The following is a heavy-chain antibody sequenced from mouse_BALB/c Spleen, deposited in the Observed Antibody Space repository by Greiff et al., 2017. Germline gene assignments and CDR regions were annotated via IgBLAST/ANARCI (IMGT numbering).Heavy chain of an antibody. Sequence: EVHLVESGGDLVKPGGSLKLSCAASGFTFSSYGMSWVRQTPDKRLEWVATIGSGGSYTYYPDSVKGRFTISRDNAKNTLYLQMSSLKSEDTAMYYCARQGSVYYYAMDYWGQGTSVTVSS. CDR3: ARQGSVYYYAMDY. V-gene: IGHV5-6*01. CDR2: IGSGGSYT. D-gene: IGHD1-1*02. J-gene: IGHJ4*01. CDR1: GFTFSSYG.